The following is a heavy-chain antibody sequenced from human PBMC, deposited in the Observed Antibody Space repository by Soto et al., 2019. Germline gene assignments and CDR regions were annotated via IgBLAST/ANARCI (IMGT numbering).Heavy chain of an antibody. D-gene: IGHD3-10*01. J-gene: IGHJ6*02. CDR3: ARQGSPPPLYYYGMDV. CDR1: GGSISSSSYY. Sequence: SETLSLTCTVSGGSISSSSYYWGWIRQPPGKWLEWIGSIYYSGSTYYNPSLKSRVTISVDTSKNQFSLKLSSVTAADTAVYYCARQGSPPPLYYYGMDVWGQGTTVTVSS. CDR2: IYYSGST. V-gene: IGHV4-39*01.